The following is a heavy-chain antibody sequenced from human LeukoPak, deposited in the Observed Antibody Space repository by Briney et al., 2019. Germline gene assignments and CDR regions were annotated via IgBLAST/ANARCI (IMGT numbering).Heavy chain of an antibody. D-gene: IGHD6-13*01. CDR2: VSPYNGNT. Sequence: ASVKVSCKASGYTFTSYGISWVRQAPGQGLEWMGWVSPYNGNTNYAQKLQGRVTMTTDTSTSTAYMELRSLRSDDTAVYYCARALEGIAAAGVDYWGQGTLVTVSS. J-gene: IGHJ4*02. CDR1: GYTFTSYG. V-gene: IGHV1-18*01. CDR3: ARALEGIAAAGVDY.